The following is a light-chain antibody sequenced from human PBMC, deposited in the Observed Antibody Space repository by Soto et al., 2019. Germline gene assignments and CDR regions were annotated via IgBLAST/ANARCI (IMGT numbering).Light chain of an antibody. J-gene: IGLJ3*02. V-gene: IGLV2-11*01. CDR3: CSYAGSYTWV. CDR2: DVT. Sequence: QSALTQPRSVSGSPGQSVTISCTGTSSDVGAYSYVSWNQQHPGKVPKLLIYDVTRRPSGVPDRFSGSKSGNTASLTISGLQAEDEADYYCCSYAGSYTWVFGGGTKLTVL. CDR1: SSDVGAYSY.